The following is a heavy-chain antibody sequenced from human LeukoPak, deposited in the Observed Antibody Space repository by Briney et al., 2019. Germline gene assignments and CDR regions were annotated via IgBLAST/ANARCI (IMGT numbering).Heavy chain of an antibody. D-gene: IGHD4-11*01. V-gene: IGHV3-33*01. CDR2: IWSDGSNR. Sequence: GGSLRLSCAASGFIFSHYGMHWVRQAPGKGLEWVAVIWSDGSNRFCAGSVKGRFTISRDNAQNTVFLQMNSLRAEDTAMYYCARDAQRGFDYSNSLRYWGHGTLVTVSS. CDR1: GFIFSHYG. J-gene: IGHJ4*01. CDR3: ARDAQRGFDYSNSLRY.